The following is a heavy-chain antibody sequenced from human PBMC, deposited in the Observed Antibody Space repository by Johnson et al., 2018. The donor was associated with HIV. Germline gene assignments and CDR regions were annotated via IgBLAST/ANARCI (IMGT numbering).Heavy chain of an antibody. D-gene: IGHD4-17*01. CDR1: GFTFSDYY. CDR2: ITSIGSTI. J-gene: IGHJ3*02. Sequence: QVQLVESGGGLVKPGGSLRLSCAASGFTFSDYYMSWIRQAPGKGLEWVSYITSIGSTIYYADSVKGRFTISRDNAKNSLYLQMNSLRAEDTAVYYCARDPHIPTVTTPSYAFDICGQGTMVTVSS. CDR3: ARDPHIPTVTTPSYAFDI. V-gene: IGHV3-11*04.